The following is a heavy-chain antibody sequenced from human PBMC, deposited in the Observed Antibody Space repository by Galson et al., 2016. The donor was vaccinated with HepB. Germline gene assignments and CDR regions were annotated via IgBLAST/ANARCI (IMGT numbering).Heavy chain of an antibody. CDR1: GYSISSGYY. CDR2: IYHSGST. CDR3: AKDQDGFAYGPPFDY. D-gene: IGHD3-10*01. V-gene: IGHV4-38-2*02. Sequence: SGTLSLTCTVSGYSISSGYYWGWIRQPPGKGLEWIGSIYHSGSTYYNPSLKSRVTISVDTSKNQFSLKLSSVTAADTAVYYCAKDQDGFAYGPPFDYWGQGNLVTVSS. J-gene: IGHJ4*02.